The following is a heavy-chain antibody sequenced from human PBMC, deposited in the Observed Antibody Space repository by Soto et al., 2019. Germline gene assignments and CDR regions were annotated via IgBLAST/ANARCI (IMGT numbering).Heavy chain of an antibody. D-gene: IGHD2-2*01. Sequence: PSETLSLTCTVSGGSISSGGYYWSWIRQHPGKGLEWIGYIYYSGSTYYNPSLKSRVTISVDTSKNQFSLKLSSVTAADTAVYYCARDKSGYIVVVKDSVEGGYGMDVWGQGTTVTVSS. CDR3: ARDKSGYIVVVKDSVEGGYGMDV. J-gene: IGHJ6*02. CDR2: IYYSGST. V-gene: IGHV4-31*03. CDR1: GGSISSGGYY.